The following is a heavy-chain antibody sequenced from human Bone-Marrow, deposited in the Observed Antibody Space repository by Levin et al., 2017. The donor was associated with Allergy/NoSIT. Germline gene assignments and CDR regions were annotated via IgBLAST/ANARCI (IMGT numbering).Heavy chain of an antibody. CDR1: GFTFDDYA. CDR3: AKGTVTTTGWFDS. Sequence: PGGSLRLSCAASGFTFDDYAMHWVRQVPGKGLEWVAGIRWNSGHTVYADSVKARFAISRDNGKNSLYLQMNSLRSEDTAFYYCAKGTVTTTGWFDSWGQGTLVTVSS. D-gene: IGHD4-17*01. V-gene: IGHV3-9*01. J-gene: IGHJ5*01. CDR2: IRWNSGHT.